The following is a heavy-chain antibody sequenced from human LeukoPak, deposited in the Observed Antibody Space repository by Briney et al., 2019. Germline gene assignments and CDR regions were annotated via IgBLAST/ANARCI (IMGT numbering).Heavy chain of an antibody. Sequence: SETLSLTCTVSGGSISSGGYYRSWIRQHPGKGLEWIGYIYYSGSTYYNPSLKSRVNISVDTSKNQFSLKLSSVTAADTAVYYCASLSYFPYYGMDVWGKGTTVTVSS. V-gene: IGHV4-31*03. CDR2: IYYSGST. J-gene: IGHJ6*04. CDR3: ASLSYFPYYGMDV. CDR1: GGSISSGGYY. D-gene: IGHD2-8*01.